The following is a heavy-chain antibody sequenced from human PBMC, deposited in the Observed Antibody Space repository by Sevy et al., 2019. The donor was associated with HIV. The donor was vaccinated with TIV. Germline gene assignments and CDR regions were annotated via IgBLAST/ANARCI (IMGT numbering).Heavy chain of an antibody. V-gene: IGHV4-4*07. CDR2: IYESGNIYSSGYI. CDR1: GASITDYD. CDR3: ARGGFVARGFKPYNWFDP. Sequence: SETLSLTCTVSGASITDYDWTWIRQPAGKGLEWLGRIYESGNIYSSGYIDYNPSLRSRVTLSVDTSKNQFSLRLTSVTAAETAFYYCARGGFVARGFKPYNWFDPWGKGVLVTVS. J-gene: IGHJ5*02. D-gene: IGHD3-3*01.